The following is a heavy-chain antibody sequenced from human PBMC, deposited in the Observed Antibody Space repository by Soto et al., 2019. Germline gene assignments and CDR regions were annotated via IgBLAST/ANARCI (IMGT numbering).Heavy chain of an antibody. J-gene: IGHJ4*02. D-gene: IGHD3-9*01. V-gene: IGHV1-18*01. CDR1: GGTFSSYA. CDR2: ISAYNGNT. CDR3: ARGEILTGLIPFDY. Sequence: QVQLVQSGAEVKKPGSSVKVSCKASGGTFSSYAISWVRQAPGQGLEWMGGISAYNGNTNYAQKLQGRVTMTTDTSTSTAYMELRSLRSDDTAVYYCARGEILTGLIPFDYWGQGTLVTVSS.